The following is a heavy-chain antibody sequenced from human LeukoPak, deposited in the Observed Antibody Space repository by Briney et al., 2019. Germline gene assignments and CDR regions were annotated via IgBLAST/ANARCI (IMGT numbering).Heavy chain of an antibody. J-gene: IGHJ5*02. D-gene: IGHD2-2*01. V-gene: IGHV1-18*01. CDR2: ISVYNGNT. CDR1: GYTFTSYG. CDR3: ARARMVGVPAAPYWFDP. Sequence: GASVKVSCKASGYTFTSYGISWVRQAPGQGLEWMGWISVYNGNTNYAQKVQGRVTMPTDTSTSTAHMELRSLRSDDTAVYYCARARMVGVPAAPYWFDPWGQGTLVTVSS.